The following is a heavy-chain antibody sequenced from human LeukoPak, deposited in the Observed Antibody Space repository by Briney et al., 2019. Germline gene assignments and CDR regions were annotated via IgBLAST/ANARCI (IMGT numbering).Heavy chain of an antibody. Sequence: GSLRLSCAASGFTFSSYEMNWVRQAPGKGLEWISYISGSGSTIYYADSVKGRFTISRDNARSSLYLQLNSLRAEDTAVYYCARDSQTVDGNYYYMDVWGKGTTVTISS. V-gene: IGHV3-48*03. J-gene: IGHJ6*03. D-gene: IGHD4-17*01. CDR3: ARDSQTVDGNYYYMDV. CDR2: ISGSGSTI. CDR1: GFTFSSYE.